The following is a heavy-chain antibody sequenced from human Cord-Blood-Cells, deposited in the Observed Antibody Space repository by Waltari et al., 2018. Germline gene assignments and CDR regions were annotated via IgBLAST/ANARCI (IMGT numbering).Heavy chain of an antibody. CDR3: ARARGSLYYYYYYGMDV. CDR1: GGSFSGYY. V-gene: IGHV4-34*01. J-gene: IGHJ6*02. Sequence: QVQLQQWGAGLLKPSETLSLTCAVYGGSFSGYYWRCIRQPPGKGLEWIGEINHSGSTNYNPSLKSRVTISVDTSENQFSLKLSSVTAADTAVYYCARARGSLYYYYYYGMDVWGQGTTVTVSS. D-gene: IGHD2-2*02. CDR2: INHSGST.